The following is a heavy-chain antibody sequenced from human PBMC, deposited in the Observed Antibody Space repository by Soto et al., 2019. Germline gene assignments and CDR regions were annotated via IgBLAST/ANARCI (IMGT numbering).Heavy chain of an antibody. CDR2: ISSNGGST. J-gene: IGHJ3*02. D-gene: IGHD6-13*01. V-gene: IGHV3-64D*08. Sequence: SLRLSCSASGFTFSSYAMHWVRQAPGKGLEYVSAISSNGGSTYYADSVKGRFTISRDNSKNTLYLQMSSLRAEDTAVYYCVKDSGYSSSWYGAFDIWGQGTMVTVSS. CDR3: VKDSGYSSSWYGAFDI. CDR1: GFTFSSYA.